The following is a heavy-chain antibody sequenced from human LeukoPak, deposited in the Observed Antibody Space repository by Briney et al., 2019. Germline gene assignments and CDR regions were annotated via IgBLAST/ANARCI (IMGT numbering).Heavy chain of an antibody. D-gene: IGHD1/OR15-1a*01. V-gene: IGHV1-2*02. CDR1: GYTFTGYH. Sequence: ASVKVSCKASGYTFTGYHMHWVRQAPGQGLEWMGWINPNSGGTNYAQKFQGRVTMTRDTSISTAYMELSRLRSDDTAVYYCARFKVNKGKSRHIDYWGQGTLVTVSS. CDR3: ARFKVNKGKSRHIDY. J-gene: IGHJ4*02. CDR2: INPNSGGT.